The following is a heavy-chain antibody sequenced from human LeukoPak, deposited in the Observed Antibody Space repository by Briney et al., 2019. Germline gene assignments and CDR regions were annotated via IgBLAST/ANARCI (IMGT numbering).Heavy chain of an antibody. CDR3: ARGRRDGYNPTDY. V-gene: IGHV1-69*13. CDR1: GGTFSSYA. D-gene: IGHD5-24*01. Sequence: SVKVSCKASGGTFSSYAISRVRQAPGQGLEWMGGIIPIFGTANYAQKFQGRVTITADESTSTAYMELSSLRSEDTAVYYCARGRRDGYNPTDYWGQGTLVTVSS. CDR2: IIPIFGTA. J-gene: IGHJ4*02.